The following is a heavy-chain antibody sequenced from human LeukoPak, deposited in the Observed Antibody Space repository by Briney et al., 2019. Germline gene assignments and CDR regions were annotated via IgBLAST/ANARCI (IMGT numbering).Heavy chain of an antibody. V-gene: IGHV3-9*03. J-gene: IGHJ5*02. CDR3: AKASSRSYYDSSTFDH. CDR1: GFTFDDYA. CDR2: ISWNSGSI. D-gene: IGHD3-22*01. Sequence: PGGSLRLSCAASGFTFDDYAMHWVRHAPGKGLEWVSGISWNSGSIGYADSVKGRFTISRDNAKNSLYLQMNSLRDEDMALYYCAKASSRSYYDSSTFDHWGQGTLVTVSS.